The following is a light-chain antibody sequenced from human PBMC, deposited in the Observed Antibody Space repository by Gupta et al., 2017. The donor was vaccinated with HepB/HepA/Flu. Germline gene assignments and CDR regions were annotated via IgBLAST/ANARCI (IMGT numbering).Light chain of an antibody. Sequence: SALPQPASVSGSPLQSITISCTGTSSDVGSYNLVSWYQQPPGKAPKLMIYEVSKRPSGVADRFSGSKSGNTAALTIAGLQAEDEADYYCGSEAGSSTHVVFGGGTKLTVL. CDR3: GSEAGSSTHVV. V-gene: IGLV2-23*02. CDR1: SSDVGSYNL. CDR2: EVS. J-gene: IGLJ2*01.